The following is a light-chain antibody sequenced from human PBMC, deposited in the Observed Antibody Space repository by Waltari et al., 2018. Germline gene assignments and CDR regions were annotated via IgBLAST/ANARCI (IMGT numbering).Light chain of an antibody. CDR1: QSVLYNFNNKNY. CDR3: QQYLTLPYS. CDR2: WAS. V-gene: IGKV4-1*01. Sequence: EMTQSPDSLPVSLGERATINCKSSQSVLYNFNNKNYLACFQLKPGQPPKLLIRWASTREPGVPDRFSGSGSGTDFTLTISSLQTEDVAVYYCQQYLTLPYSFGQGTKLEIK. J-gene: IGKJ2*03.